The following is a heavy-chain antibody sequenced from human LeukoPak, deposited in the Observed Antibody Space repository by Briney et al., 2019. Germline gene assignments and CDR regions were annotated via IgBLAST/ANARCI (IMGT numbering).Heavy chain of an antibody. Sequence: TGGSLRLSCAASAFTFTNYWMSWVRQAPGKGLEWVANIKEDGSEKYYVDSVKGRFTISRDNAKNSLYLQMNSLRAEDTAVYYCARRCSSTSCYRGENWFDPWGQGTLVTVSS. J-gene: IGHJ5*02. V-gene: IGHV3-7*01. CDR2: IKEDGSEK. D-gene: IGHD2-2*02. CDR3: ARRCSSTSCYRGENWFDP. CDR1: AFTFTNYW.